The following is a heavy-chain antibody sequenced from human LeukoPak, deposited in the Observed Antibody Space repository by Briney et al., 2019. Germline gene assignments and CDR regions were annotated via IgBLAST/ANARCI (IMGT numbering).Heavy chain of an antibody. CDR3: AREGIAVAGTYGMDV. J-gene: IGHJ6*02. V-gene: IGHV1-8*01. CDR2: MNPNSGNT. CDR1: GYTFTSYD. Sequence: GASVKVSCKASGYTFTSYDINWVRQATGQGLEWMGWMNPNSGNTGYAQKFRGRVTMTRNTSISTAYMELSSLRSEDTAVYYCAREGIAVAGTYGMDVWGQGTTVTVSS. D-gene: IGHD6-19*01.